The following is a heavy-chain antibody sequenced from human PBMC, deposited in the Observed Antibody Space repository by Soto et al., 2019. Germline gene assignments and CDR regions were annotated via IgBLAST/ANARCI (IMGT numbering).Heavy chain of an antibody. D-gene: IGHD3-3*01. V-gene: IGHV3-30*18. CDR3: VKVRGFGVVPNFDY. CDR2: ISYDGSNK. Sequence: QVQLVESGGGVVQPGRSLRLSCAASGFTFSSYGMHWVRQAPGKGLEWVAVISYDGSNKYYADSVKGRFTISRDNSKNTLYLQMNSLRAEDTAVYYCVKVRGFGVVPNFDYWGQGTLVTVSS. J-gene: IGHJ4*02. CDR1: GFTFSSYG.